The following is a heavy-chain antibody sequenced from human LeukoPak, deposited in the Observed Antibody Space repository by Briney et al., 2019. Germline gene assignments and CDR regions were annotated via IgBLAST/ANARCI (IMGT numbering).Heavy chain of an antibody. V-gene: IGHV4-31*03. Sequence: SETLSLTCTVSGGSISSGGYYWSWIRQHPGKGLEWIGYIYYSGSTYYNPSLKSRVTISVDTSKNQFSLKLSSVTAADTAVYYCARATGYSAGRYYYYYYYYMDVWGKGTTVTVSS. CDR1: GGSISSGGYY. CDR2: IYYSGST. D-gene: IGHD3-9*01. CDR3: ARATGYSAGRYYYYYYYYMDV. J-gene: IGHJ6*03.